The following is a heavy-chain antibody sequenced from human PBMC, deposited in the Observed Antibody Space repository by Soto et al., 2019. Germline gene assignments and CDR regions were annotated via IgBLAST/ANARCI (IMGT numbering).Heavy chain of an antibody. CDR1: GGSINTLSYY. J-gene: IGHJ6*02. D-gene: IGHD6-13*01. CDR3: ARIYSRDNFYYYGMDV. CDR2: IFYSGNT. V-gene: IGHV4-39*01. Sequence: SETLSLTCTVSGGSINTLSYYWAWIRQPPGKGLEWIGSIFYSGNTYYNPSLKSRVTISLDTSKNQFYLMLGFVTATDTAVYHCARIYSRDNFYYYGMDVWGQGTTVPVPS.